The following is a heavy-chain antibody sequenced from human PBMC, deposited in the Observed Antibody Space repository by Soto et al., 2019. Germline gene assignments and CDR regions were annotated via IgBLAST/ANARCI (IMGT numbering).Heavy chain of an antibody. CDR1: GFTFSSYG. J-gene: IGHJ3*02. D-gene: IGHD6-6*01. Sequence: GGSLRLSCAASGFTFSSYGMHWVRQAPGKGLEWVAVIWYDGSNKYYADSVKGRFTISRDNSKNTLYLQMNSLRAEDTAVYYCAREYAAPDAFDIWGQGTMVTVSS. CDR2: IWYDGSNK. CDR3: AREYAAPDAFDI. V-gene: IGHV3-33*08.